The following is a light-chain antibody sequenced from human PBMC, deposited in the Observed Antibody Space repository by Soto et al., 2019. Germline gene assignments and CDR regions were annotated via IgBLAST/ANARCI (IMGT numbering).Light chain of an antibody. CDR1: QSVSSSY. V-gene: IGKV3D-20*02. CDR2: GVS. Sequence: EIVLTQSPGTLSLSPGERATLSCRASQSVSSSYLAWYQQKPGQAPSLLIYGVSRRATGIPERFSGSGSGTDFTLTISSLEPEDFAVYYCQQLTDWPPQWTFGQGTKVDIK. CDR3: QQLTDWPPQWT. J-gene: IGKJ1*01.